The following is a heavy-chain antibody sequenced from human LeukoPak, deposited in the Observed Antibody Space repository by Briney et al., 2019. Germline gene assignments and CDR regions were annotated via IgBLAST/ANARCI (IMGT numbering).Heavy chain of an antibody. V-gene: IGHV4-61*01. CDR3: ARGEGNYVWGSYRYSYYFDY. CDR2: IYYSGST. Sequence: SETLSLTCAVSGYSISSGYYWGWIRQPPGKGLEWIGYIYYSGSTNYNPSLKSRVTISVDTSKNQFSLKLSSVTAADTAVYYCARGEGNYVWGSYRYSYYFDYWGQGTLVTVSS. D-gene: IGHD3-16*02. J-gene: IGHJ4*02. CDR1: GYSISSGYY.